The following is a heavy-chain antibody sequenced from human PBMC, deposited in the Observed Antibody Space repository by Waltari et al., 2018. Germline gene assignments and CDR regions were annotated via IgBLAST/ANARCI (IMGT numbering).Heavy chain of an antibody. CDR2: ISGSSATI. V-gene: IGHV3-48*01. CDR3: ARDGPEYYSGFDV. J-gene: IGHJ6*02. Sequence: EVQLVESGGGLVVPGGSLRLSCVGTGFSFRNNSINWVRQAPGKGLEWISYISGSSATIYYADSVKGRVTVSRDNAESSVFLQMNSLGAEDTAVYYCARDGPEYYSGFDVWGLGTTVIVS. CDR1: GFSFRNNS.